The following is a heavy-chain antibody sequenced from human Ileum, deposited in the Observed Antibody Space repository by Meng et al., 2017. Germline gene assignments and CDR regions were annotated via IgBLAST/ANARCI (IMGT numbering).Heavy chain of an antibody. V-gene: IGHV1-69*06. CDR2: ITPISGTA. Sequence: SVKVSCKTSGGTFSSYAISWVRQAPGQGLEWMGTITPISGTANYAQKFQGRVTISADKSTSTAFMELSSLRSEDTAVYYCARATYYSVSGTYPYLNWFDPCGPGTLVTVSS. D-gene: IGHD3-10*01. J-gene: IGHJ5*02. CDR3: ARATYYSVSGTYPYLNWFDP. CDR1: GGTFSSYA.